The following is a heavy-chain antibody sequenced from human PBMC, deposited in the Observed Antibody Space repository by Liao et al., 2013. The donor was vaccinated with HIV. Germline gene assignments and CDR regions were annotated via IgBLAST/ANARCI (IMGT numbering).Heavy chain of an antibody. Sequence: QVQLQESGPGLVKPSETLSLTCTVSGDFISSYYWSWIRQPAGKGLEWIGRIYTSGSTRSTNYNPSLKSRVTMSLDTSKNQFSLKLSSVTAADTAVYYCAREGYTVTTYQHFDYWGQGTLVTVSS. D-gene: IGHD4-17*01. CDR3: AREGYTVTTYQHFDY. CDR2: IYTSGSTRST. V-gene: IGHV4-4*07. J-gene: IGHJ4*02. CDR1: GDFISSYY.